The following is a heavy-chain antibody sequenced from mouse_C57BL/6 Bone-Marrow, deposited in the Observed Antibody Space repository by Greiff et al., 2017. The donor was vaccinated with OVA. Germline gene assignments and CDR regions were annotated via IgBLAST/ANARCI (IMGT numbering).Heavy chain of an antibody. CDR3: ARSPYGSSYGYFDY. J-gene: IGHJ2*01. V-gene: IGHV1-61*01. Sequence: QVQLQQPGAELVRPGSSVKLSCKASGYTFTSYWMDWVKQRPGQGLEWIGKIYPSDSEPHYHQKFKDKATLTVDTSSSTAYMQLGSMTAEDSAVYYCARSPYGSSYGYFDYWGQGTTLTVSS. CDR1: GYTFTSYW. D-gene: IGHD1-1*01. CDR2: IYPSDSEP.